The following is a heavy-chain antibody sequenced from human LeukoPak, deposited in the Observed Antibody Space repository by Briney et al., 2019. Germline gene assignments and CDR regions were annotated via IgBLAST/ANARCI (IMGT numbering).Heavy chain of an antibody. V-gene: IGHV4-39*01. CDR3: ARGGEVGATKTVFDY. CDR2: IYHNGST. Sequence: SETLSLTCTVSGDSISSSSYYWGWIRQPPGEGLEWNGSIYHNGSTYYNPSLKSRVTISVDTSKNQFSLKLSSVTAADTAVYYCARGGEVGATKTVFDYWGQGTLVTVSS. CDR1: GDSISSSSYY. J-gene: IGHJ4*02. D-gene: IGHD1-26*01.